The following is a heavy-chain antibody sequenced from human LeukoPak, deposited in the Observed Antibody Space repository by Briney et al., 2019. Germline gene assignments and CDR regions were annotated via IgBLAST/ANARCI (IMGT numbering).Heavy chain of an antibody. CDR3: ASTNYYDSSGYYWGPYYYYMDV. V-gene: IGHV4-59*01. Sequence: LETLSLTCTVSGGSISSYYWSWIRQPPGKGLEWIGYIYYSGSTNYNPSLKSRVTISVDTSKNQFSLKLSSVTAADTAVYYCASTNYYDSSGYYWGPYYYYMDVWGKGTTVTVSS. D-gene: IGHD3-22*01. J-gene: IGHJ6*03. CDR2: IYYSGST. CDR1: GGSISSYY.